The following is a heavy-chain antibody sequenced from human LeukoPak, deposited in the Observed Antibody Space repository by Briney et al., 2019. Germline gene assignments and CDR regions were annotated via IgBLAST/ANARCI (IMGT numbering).Heavy chain of an antibody. V-gene: IGHV4-30-2*01. CDR2: IYHSGST. J-gene: IGHJ3*02. CDR3: ARGAETEGLYYDSSGRVAFDI. CDR1: GGSISSGGYS. Sequence: SQTLSLTCAVSGGSISSGGYSWSWIRQPPGKGLEWIGYIYHSGSTYYNPSLKSRVTISVDRSKNQFSLKLSSVTAADTAVYYCARGAETEGLYYDSSGRVAFDIWGQGTMVTVSS. D-gene: IGHD3-22*01.